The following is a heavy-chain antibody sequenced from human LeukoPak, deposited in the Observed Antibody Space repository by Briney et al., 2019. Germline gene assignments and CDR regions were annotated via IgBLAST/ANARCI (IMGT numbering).Heavy chain of an antibody. J-gene: IGHJ3*02. CDR2: IYYSGST. CDR1: GGSISSYY. Sequence: SETLSLTCTVSGGSISSYYWSWIRQPPGKGLEWIGYIYYSGSTNYNPSLTSRVTISVDTSKNQFSLKLSSVTAADTAVYYCARVTVVRGVIITSEAFDIWGQGTMVTVSS. D-gene: IGHD3-10*01. CDR3: ARVTVVRGVIITSEAFDI. V-gene: IGHV4-59*01.